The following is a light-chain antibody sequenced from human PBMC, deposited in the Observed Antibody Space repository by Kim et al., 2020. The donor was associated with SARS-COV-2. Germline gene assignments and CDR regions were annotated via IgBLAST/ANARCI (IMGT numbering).Light chain of an antibody. CDR2: GKN. Sequence: SSELTQDPAVSVALGQTVRITCQGDSLRTYYATWYRQKPGQAPVLVIYGKNNRPSGIPDRFSGSISGNTASLTVTGAQAEDEADYYCKSRDSSGTVVFGGGNQL. CDR3: KSRDSSGTVV. V-gene: IGLV3-19*01. J-gene: IGLJ2*01. CDR1: SLRTYY.